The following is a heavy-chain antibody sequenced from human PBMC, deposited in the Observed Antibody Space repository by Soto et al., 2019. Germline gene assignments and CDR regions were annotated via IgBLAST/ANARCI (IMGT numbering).Heavy chain of an antibody. V-gene: IGHV1-69*01. CDR3: ASRVGGLGGSSGWPDYAFDV. Sequence: QVQLVQSGAAVRKPGSSVKVSCKASGGTFTKYAITWVRQAPRQGLEWMEGIVPLPGTTSYAQKCRGRVTISADESTSPAYLELSSLRSEDTAVYYCASRVGGLGGSSGWPDYAFDVWGQGTMVIVSS. D-gene: IGHD6-19*01. J-gene: IGHJ3*01. CDR1: GGTFTKYA. CDR2: IVPLPGTT.